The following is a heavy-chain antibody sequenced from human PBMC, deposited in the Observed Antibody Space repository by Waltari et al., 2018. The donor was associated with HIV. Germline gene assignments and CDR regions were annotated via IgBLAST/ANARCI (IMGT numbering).Heavy chain of an antibody. J-gene: IGHJ6*02. D-gene: IGHD2-2*02. CDR2: IEGKTEGGTT. V-gene: IGHV3-15*04. CDR3: TMRTYTYGLDV. CDR1: GGNGTREW. Sequence: EVQLVESGGGLVKPGGSLRLAWEDSGGNGTREWMGWVRQAPGKGLEWVGRIEGKTEGGTTDYAAPVKGRFTISKDNSKSMLYLQMNSLEAEDTAVYYCTMRTYTYGLDVWGQGTTVTVSS.